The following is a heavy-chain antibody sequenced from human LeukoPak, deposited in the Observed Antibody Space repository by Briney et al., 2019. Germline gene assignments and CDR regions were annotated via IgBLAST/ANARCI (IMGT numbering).Heavy chain of an antibody. CDR1: GFTFSDRH. CDR2: STKKANSYTI. Sequence: GGSLRIFRAGSGFTFSDRHLDLVRQAPGQGLEWIGRSTKKANSYTIEYAASVKGRFTISRDDSKNSLYLQMSSLKTEDTAMYYFRTLNLWAQRTLVTVSS. D-gene: IGHD1-14*01. V-gene: IGHV3-72*01. CDR3: RTLNL. J-gene: IGHJ4*02.